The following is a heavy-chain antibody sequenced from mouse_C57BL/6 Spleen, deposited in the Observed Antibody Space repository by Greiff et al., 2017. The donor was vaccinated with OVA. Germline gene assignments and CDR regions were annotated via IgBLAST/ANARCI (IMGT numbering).Heavy chain of an antibody. CDR1: GYTFTSYW. CDR3: ASYGSSYYAMDY. D-gene: IGHD1-1*01. V-gene: IGHV1-7*01. CDR2: INPSRGYT. Sequence: VQLQQSGAELAKPGASVKLSCKASGYTFTSYWMHWVKQRPGQGLEWIGYINPSRGYTKYTQKFKDKATLTADKSSSTAYMQLSSLTYEDSAVYYCASYGSSYYAMDYWGQGTSVTVSS. J-gene: IGHJ4*01.